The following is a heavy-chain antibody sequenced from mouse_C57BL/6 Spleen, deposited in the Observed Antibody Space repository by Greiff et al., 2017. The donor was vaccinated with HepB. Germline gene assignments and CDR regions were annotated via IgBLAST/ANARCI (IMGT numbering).Heavy chain of an antibody. CDR2: IDPSDSYT. CDR3: ARGTTVVATYYAMDY. D-gene: IGHD1-1*01. Sequence: QVQLQQPGAELVMPGASVKLSCKASGYTFTSYWMHWVKQRPGQGLEWIGEIDPSDSYTNYNQKFKGKSTLTVDKSSSTAYMQLSSLTSEDSAVYYWARGTTVVATYYAMDYWGQGTAVTVSS. CDR1: GYTFTSYW. V-gene: IGHV1-69*01. J-gene: IGHJ4*01.